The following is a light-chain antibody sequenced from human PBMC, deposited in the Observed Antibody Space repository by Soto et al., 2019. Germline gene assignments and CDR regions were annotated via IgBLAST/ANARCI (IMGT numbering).Light chain of an antibody. J-gene: IGKJ2*01. CDR1: QSVSSY. CDR3: QQRSNWPYT. CDR2: DAS. V-gene: IGKV3-11*01. Sequence: EIVLTQSPATLSVSPGERATLSCRASQSVSSYLAWYQQKPGQAPRLLIYDASNRATGIPARFSGSGSGTDFTLTIGSLEPEDFAVYYCQQRSNWPYTFGQGTKLEIK.